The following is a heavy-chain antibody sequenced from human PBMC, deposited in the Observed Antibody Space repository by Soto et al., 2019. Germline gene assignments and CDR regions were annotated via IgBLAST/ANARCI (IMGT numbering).Heavy chain of an antibody. CDR3: ASLNSVFYYYYYYMDV. CDR1: GGSISSSSYY. J-gene: IGHJ6*03. Sequence: QLQLQESGPGLVKPSETLSLTCTVSGGSISSSSYYWGWIRQPPGQGLEWIGSIYYRGSTYYNPSLKSRVTICVDTSKKQFSLKLSSVTAAATAVYYCASLNSVFYYYYYYMDVWGKGTTVTVSS. CDR2: IYYRGST. V-gene: IGHV4-39*01.